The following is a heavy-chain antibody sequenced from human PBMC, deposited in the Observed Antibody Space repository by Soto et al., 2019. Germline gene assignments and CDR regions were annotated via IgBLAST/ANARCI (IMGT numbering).Heavy chain of an antibody. D-gene: IGHD2-21*02. CDR2: ISNDGRRK. V-gene: IGHV3-30*04. Sequence: CAASGFSLSTNTMHWVRQVPGKGLEWVASISNDGRRKYYADFVKGRFTISRDTANNILYLEMNSLRAEDTSLYYCARVATAMTYDFWGQGTQVTVSS. CDR3: ARVATAMTYDF. J-gene: IGHJ4*02. CDR1: GFSLSTNT.